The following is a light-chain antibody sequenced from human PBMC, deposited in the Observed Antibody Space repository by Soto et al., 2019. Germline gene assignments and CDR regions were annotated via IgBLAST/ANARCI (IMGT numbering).Light chain of an antibody. CDR3: QQYGTLIT. J-gene: IGKJ5*01. CDR1: QSLGNTY. Sequence: EIVLTPSPGTLSLSPGERATLSCRASQSLGNTYLAWYQRKPGQAPRLLIYDASSRATDIPDRFSGSGAGTDFTLTISRLEPEDSAVYYCQQYGTLITFGQGTRLEIK. V-gene: IGKV3-20*01. CDR2: DAS.